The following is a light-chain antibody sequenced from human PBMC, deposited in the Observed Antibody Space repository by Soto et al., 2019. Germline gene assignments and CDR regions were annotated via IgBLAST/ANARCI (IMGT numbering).Light chain of an antibody. CDR1: STDVGSYNY. Sequence: QLVLTQPPSASGSPGQSVTISCTGTSTDVGSYNYVSWYQRHPGKAPKLIIYEVNKRPSGVPDRFSGSKSGNTASLTVSGLQAEDEADYYCSSYLNYNSEVFGTGTKLTVL. CDR3: SSYLNYNSEV. V-gene: IGLV2-8*01. CDR2: EVN. J-gene: IGLJ1*01.